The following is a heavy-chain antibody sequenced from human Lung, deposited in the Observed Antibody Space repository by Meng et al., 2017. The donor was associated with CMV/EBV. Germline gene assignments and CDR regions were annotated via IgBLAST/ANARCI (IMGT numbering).Heavy chain of an antibody. J-gene: IGHJ4*02. CDR2: VKHDGTT. D-gene: IGHD4-23*01. V-gene: IGHV4-34*02. CDR1: GASFHGDH. Sequence: QVQLQQWGAALLKPSETLTLSCAVYGASFHGDHWTWILQTPGRGLEWIGEVKHDGTTNYNPSLKSRVIMSIDTSKTQFSLRLRSVTAADTAVYYCARGESGTTPSPYGDYSKHRIFDFWGQGNLVTVSS. CDR3: ARGESGTTPSPYGDYSKHRIFDF.